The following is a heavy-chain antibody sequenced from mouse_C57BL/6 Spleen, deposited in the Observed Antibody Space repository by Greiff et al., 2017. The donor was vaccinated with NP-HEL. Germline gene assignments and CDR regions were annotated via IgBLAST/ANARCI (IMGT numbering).Heavy chain of an antibody. Sequence: LVESGAELVKPGASVKISCKASCYAFSSYWMNWVKQRPGKGLEWIGQLYPGDGDTNYNGKFKGKATLTADKSSSTAYMQLSSLTSEDSAVYFCARDYGSSPAWFAYWGQGTLVTVSA. V-gene: IGHV1-80*01. CDR2: LYPGDGDT. CDR3: ARDYGSSPAWFAY. D-gene: IGHD1-1*01. J-gene: IGHJ3*01. CDR1: CYAFSSYW.